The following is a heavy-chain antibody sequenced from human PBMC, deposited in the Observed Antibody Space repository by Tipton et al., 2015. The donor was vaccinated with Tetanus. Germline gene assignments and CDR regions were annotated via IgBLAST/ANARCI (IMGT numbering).Heavy chain of an antibody. D-gene: IGHD4-17*01. CDR1: GYSFTSYW. J-gene: IGHJ4*02. Sequence: QLVQSGAEVKKPGESLKVSCKGSGYSFTSYWIGWVRQMPGKGLEWMGIIYPGDSDTRYSPSFQGQVTISADKSISTAYLQWSSLKASDTAMYYCARLGVSGDDYGDYVGLPPSYWGQGTLVTVSS. V-gene: IGHV5-51*01. CDR2: IYPGDSDT. CDR3: ARLGVSGDDYGDYVGLPPSY.